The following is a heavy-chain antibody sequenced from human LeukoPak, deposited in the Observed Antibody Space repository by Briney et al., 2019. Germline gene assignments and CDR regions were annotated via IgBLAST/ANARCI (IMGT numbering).Heavy chain of an antibody. V-gene: IGHV1-18*01. J-gene: IGHJ6*02. CDR2: ISAYNGNT. Sequence: GASVKVSCKASGYTFTSYGISWVRQAPEQGLEWMGWISAYNGNTNYAQKLQGRVTMTTDTSTSTAYMELRSLRSDDTAVYYCAGSPDIVVVPAAINDYYYYGMDVWGQGTTVTVSS. D-gene: IGHD2-2*01. CDR1: GYTFTSYG. CDR3: AGSPDIVVVPAAINDYYYYGMDV.